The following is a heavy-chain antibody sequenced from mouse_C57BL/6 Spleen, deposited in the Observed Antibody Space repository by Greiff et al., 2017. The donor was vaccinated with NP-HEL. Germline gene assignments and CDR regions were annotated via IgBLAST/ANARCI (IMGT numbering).Heavy chain of an antibody. CDR2: IRLKSDNYAT. CDR3: AEGYGSFDY. J-gene: IGHJ2*01. Sequence: EVKLVESGGGLVQPGGSMKLSCVASGFTFSNYWMNWVRQSPEKGLEWVAQIRLKSDNYATHYAESVKGRFTISRDDSKNSVYLQMNNLRAEDTGIYYCAEGYGSFDYWGQGTTLTVSS. V-gene: IGHV6-3*01. D-gene: IGHD1-1*01. CDR1: GFTFSNYW.